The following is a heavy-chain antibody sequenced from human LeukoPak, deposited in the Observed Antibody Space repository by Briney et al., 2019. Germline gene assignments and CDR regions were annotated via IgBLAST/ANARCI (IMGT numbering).Heavy chain of an antibody. J-gene: IGHJ4*02. Sequence: PGGSLRLSCAASGFTFSSSAMSWVRQAPGKGLEWVSGISGSGGSTYYADSVKGRFTISRDNSKNTLYLQMNSLRAEDTAVYYCARTPNPMVRGVSLDDYWGQGTLVTVSS. CDR2: ISGSGGST. D-gene: IGHD3-10*01. CDR3: ARTPNPMVRGVSLDDY. CDR1: GFTFSSSA. V-gene: IGHV3-23*01.